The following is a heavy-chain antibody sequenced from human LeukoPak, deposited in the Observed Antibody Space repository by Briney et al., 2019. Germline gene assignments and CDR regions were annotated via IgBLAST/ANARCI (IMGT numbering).Heavy chain of an antibody. V-gene: IGHV3-53*01. CDR1: GFTVSSNY. CDR3: ARDHLYYEISGPRFDN. Sequence: GGSLRLSCAASGFTVSSNYMSWVRQAPGKGLEWVSLIYSSGDTYYADSVKGRFTISRDNAKNSLYLQMNSLRAEDTAVYYCARDHLYYEISGPRFDNWGQGTRVTVSS. CDR2: IYSSGDT. D-gene: IGHD3-16*01. J-gene: IGHJ4*02.